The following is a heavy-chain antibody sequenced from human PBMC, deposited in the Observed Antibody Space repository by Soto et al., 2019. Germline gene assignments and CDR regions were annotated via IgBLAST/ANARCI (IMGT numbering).Heavy chain of an antibody. CDR3: ARTMIVSLGWFDP. CDR1: NYY. Sequence: SETLSLTCTDNYYWTWIRQPPGKRLEWIGYIYYSGSTNYNPSLKSRVTISVDTSKNQFSLKLSSVTAVDTAVYYCARTMIVSLGWFDPWGQGTLVTVSS. J-gene: IGHJ5*02. CDR2: IYYSGST. V-gene: IGHV4-59*01. D-gene: IGHD3-22*01.